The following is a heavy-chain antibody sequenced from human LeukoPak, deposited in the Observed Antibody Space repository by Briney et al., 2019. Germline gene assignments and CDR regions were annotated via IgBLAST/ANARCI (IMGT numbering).Heavy chain of an antibody. J-gene: IGHJ4*02. CDR3: ARSRLTIDIQYYFDY. D-gene: IGHD2-15*01. CDR2: ISIGSTYT. Sequence: GGSLRLSCAASGFTFSRYSMNWVRQAPGKGLEWVSSISIGSTYTYYADSVKGRFTISRDNAKNSLYLQMNSLRAEDTAVYYCARSRLTIDIQYYFDYWGQGTLVTVSS. CDR1: GFTFSRYS. V-gene: IGHV3-21*01.